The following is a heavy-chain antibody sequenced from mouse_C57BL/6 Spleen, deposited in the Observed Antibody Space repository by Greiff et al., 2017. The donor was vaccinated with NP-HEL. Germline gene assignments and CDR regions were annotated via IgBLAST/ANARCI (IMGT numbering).Heavy chain of an antibody. CDR2: IYPRSGNT. CDR1: GYTFTSYG. D-gene: IGHD2-4*01. CDR3: ARRSVYYDYDGGFAY. J-gene: IGHJ3*01. Sequence: VQLVESGAELARPGASVKLSCKASGYTFTSYGISWVKQRTGQGLEWIGEIYPRSGNTYYNEKFKGKATLTADKSSSTAYMELRSLTSEDSAVYFCARRSVYYDYDGGFAYWGQGTLVTVSA. V-gene: IGHV1-81*01.